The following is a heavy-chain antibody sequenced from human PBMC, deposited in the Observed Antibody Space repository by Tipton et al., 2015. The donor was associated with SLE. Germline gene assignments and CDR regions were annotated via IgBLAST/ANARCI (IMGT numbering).Heavy chain of an antibody. D-gene: IGHD2-2*01. CDR3: ASTMPPGDAFDI. CDR1: GGSISSYY. Sequence: TLSLTCTVSGGSISSYYWSWIRQPPGKGLEWIGYIYTSGSTNYNPSLKSRVTISVDTSKNQFSLKLSSVTAADTAVYYCASTMPPGDAFDIWGQGTMVTVSS. CDR2: IYTSGST. V-gene: IGHV4-4*08. J-gene: IGHJ3*02.